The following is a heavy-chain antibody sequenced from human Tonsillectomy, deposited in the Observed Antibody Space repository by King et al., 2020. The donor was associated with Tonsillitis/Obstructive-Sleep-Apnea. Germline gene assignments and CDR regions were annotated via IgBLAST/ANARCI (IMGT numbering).Heavy chain of an antibody. CDR2: IYWDDDN. Sequence: HITLKESGPTLVKPPQTLTLTCTFSEFSLTTSRVGVGWIRQPPGRALEWLALIYWDDDNYYSPSLKSRLSITKDTSKNQVVLTMTNIDPVDTATYFCAHTEWQPPGYFDYWGQGTLVTVSS. D-gene: IGHD3-3*01. J-gene: IGHJ4*02. CDR1: EFSLTTSRVG. CDR3: AHTEWQPPGYFDY. V-gene: IGHV2-5*02.